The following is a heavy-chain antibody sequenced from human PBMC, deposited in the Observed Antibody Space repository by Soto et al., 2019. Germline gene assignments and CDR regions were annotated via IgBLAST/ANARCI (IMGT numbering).Heavy chain of an antibody. Sequence: QVPLVQSGAEVKKPGSSVKVSCKASGGTFSSYAISWVRQAPGQGLEWMGGIIPIFGTANYAQKFQGRVTITADESTSTAYMELSSLRSEDTAVYYCASSITAALIYAHFDYWGQGTLVTVSS. J-gene: IGHJ4*02. CDR3: ASSITAALIYAHFDY. CDR2: IIPIFGTA. D-gene: IGHD6-13*01. CDR1: GGTFSSYA. V-gene: IGHV1-69*01.